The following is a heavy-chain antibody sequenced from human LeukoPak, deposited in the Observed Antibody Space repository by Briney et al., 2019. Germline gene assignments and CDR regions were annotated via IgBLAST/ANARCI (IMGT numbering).Heavy chain of an antibody. Sequence: GGSLRLSCAASGFTFSSYGMHWVRQAPGKGLEWVAFIRYDGSNKYYADSVKGRFTISRDNAGNTLYAEMNSLRAEDTAVYYCARAASAYNSDYYFDYWGQGTLVTVSS. CDR1: GFTFSSYG. V-gene: IGHV3-30*02. CDR2: IRYDGSNK. D-gene: IGHD1-1*01. J-gene: IGHJ4*02. CDR3: ARAASAYNSDYYFDY.